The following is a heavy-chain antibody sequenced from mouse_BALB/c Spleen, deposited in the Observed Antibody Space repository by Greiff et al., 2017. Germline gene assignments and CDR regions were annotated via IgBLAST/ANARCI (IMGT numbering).Heavy chain of an antibody. CDR2: ISSGGSYT. D-gene: IGHD3-3*01. V-gene: IGHV5-9-4*01. Sequence: EVQLVESGGGLVKPGGSLKLSCAASGFTFSSYAMSWVRQSPEKRLEWVAEISSGGSYTYYPDTVTGRFTISRDNAKNTLYLEMSSLRSEDTAMYYCARDRDSYFDYWGQGTTLTVSS. CDR3: ARDRDSYFDY. J-gene: IGHJ2*01. CDR1: GFTFSSYA.